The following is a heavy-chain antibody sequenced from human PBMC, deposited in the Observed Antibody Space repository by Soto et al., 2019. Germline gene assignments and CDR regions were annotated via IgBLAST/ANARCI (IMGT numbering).Heavy chain of an antibody. CDR3: ARTHDYADAFDI. J-gene: IGHJ3*02. CDR1: GFTFSSYS. CDR2: ISSSSSYI. V-gene: IGHV3-21*01. D-gene: IGHD4-17*01. Sequence: EVQLVESGGGLVKPGGSLRLSCAASGFTFSSYSMNWVRQAPGKGLEWVSSISSSSSYIYYAASVKGRFTISRDNAKNSLYLQMNSLRAEDTAVYYCARTHDYADAFDIWGQGTMVTVSS.